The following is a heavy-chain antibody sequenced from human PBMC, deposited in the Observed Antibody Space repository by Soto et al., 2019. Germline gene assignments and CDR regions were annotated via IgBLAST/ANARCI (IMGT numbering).Heavy chain of an antibody. CDR2: IYRTGST. V-gene: IGHV4-4*02. CDR3: SSRDPGNSVDY. J-gene: IGHJ4*02. Sequence: SETLSLTCAVSGGSFTSNNWWTWVRQPPGQGLEWIGEIYRTGSTNYNPSLKSRVTISLDKSEKQISLKVTSLTAADTAVYYCSSRDPGNSVDYWGQRTLVTVSS. D-gene: IGHD5-12*01. CDR1: GGSFTSNNW.